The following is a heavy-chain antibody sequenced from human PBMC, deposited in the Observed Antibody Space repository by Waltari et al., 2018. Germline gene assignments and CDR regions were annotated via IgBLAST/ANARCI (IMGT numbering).Heavy chain of an antibody. D-gene: IGHD6-25*01. J-gene: IGHJ3*02. CDR1: GGSISSHY. V-gene: IGHV4-59*11. CDR2: IYYSGRT. CDR3: ARRSLGSGAFDI. Sequence: QVQLQESGPGLVKPSETLSLTCTVSGGSISSHYWSWTRQPPGKGLEWIGYIYYSGRTNSTPPPTSRVTISVDTSKNQFSLKLSSVTAADTAVYYCARRSLGSGAFDIWGQGTMVTVSS.